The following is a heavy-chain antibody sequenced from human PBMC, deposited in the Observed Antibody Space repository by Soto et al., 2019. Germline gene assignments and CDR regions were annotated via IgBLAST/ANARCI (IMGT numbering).Heavy chain of an antibody. CDR2: IYYGGSP. Sequence: SETLSLTCTVSGGSITRYYWSWIRQSPGKGLEWIVYIYYGGSPSYNQSLKSRVTRSTDTSKIQFSLKVNSVTAADTAVYYCARILSAPPHYHYYYMDLWGKGASVTVSS. D-gene: IGHD6-6*01. V-gene: IGHV4-59*08. CDR3: ARILSAPPHYHYYYMDL. J-gene: IGHJ6*03. CDR1: GGSITRYY.